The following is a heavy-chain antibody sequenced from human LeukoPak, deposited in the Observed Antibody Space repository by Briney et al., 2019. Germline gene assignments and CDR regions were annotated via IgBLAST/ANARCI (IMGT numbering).Heavy chain of an antibody. D-gene: IGHD3-22*01. Sequence: ASVKVSCKASGYTFSSYYMHWVRQAPGQGLEWMGMINPSGGSTNYAQKFQGRVTVTRDTSTSTAYMELRSLRSDDTAVYYCARDEGYYYDSSGYYLPFDYWGQGTLVTVSS. CDR1: GYTFSSYY. CDR3: ARDEGYYYDSSGYYLPFDY. J-gene: IGHJ4*02. V-gene: IGHV1-46*01. CDR2: INPSGGST.